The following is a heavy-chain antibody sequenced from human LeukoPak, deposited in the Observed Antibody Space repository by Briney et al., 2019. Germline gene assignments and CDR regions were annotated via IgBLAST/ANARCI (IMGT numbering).Heavy chain of an antibody. V-gene: IGHV1-18*01. CDR2: ISAYNGNT. CDR1: GGTFSSYA. Sequence: ASVKVSCKASGGTFSSYAISWVRQAPGQGLGWMGRISAYNGNTNYAQKLQGRVTMTTDTSTSTAYMELRSLRSDDTAVYYCARSLEEIAARRMVPSDYWGQGTLVTVSS. CDR3: ARSLEEIAARRMVPSDY. D-gene: IGHD6-6*01. J-gene: IGHJ4*02.